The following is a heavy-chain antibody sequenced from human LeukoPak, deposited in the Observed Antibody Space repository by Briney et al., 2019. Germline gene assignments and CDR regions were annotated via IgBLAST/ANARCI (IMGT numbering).Heavy chain of an antibody. Sequence: SETLSLTCAVYGGSFSGYYWSWIRQPPGKGLEWSGEINHSGSTNYNPSLKSRVTISVDTSKNQFSLKLSSVTAADTAVYYCARGRWIVVVPAAITIPPFDPWGQGTLVTVSS. CDR2: INHSGST. D-gene: IGHD2-2*02. CDR1: GGSFSGYY. V-gene: IGHV4-34*01. J-gene: IGHJ5*02. CDR3: ARGRWIVVVPAAITIPPFDP.